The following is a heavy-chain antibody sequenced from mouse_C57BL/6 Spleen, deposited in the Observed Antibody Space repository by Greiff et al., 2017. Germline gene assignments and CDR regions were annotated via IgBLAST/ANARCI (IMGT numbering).Heavy chain of an antibody. Sequence: QVQLKQPGAELVKPGASVKLSCKASGYTFTSYWMHWVKQRPGRGLEWIGRIDPNSGGTKYNEKFKSKATLTVDKPSSPAYMQLSSLTSEDSAVYYCARLDYYGSSSLDYWGQGTTLTVSS. V-gene: IGHV1-72*01. CDR2: IDPNSGGT. D-gene: IGHD1-1*01. CDR1: GYTFTSYW. CDR3: ARLDYYGSSSLDY. J-gene: IGHJ2*01.